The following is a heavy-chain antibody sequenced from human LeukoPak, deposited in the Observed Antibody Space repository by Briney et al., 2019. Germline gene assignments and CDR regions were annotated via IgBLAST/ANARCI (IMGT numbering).Heavy chain of an antibody. CDR2: INHSGST. CDR1: GGSFGGYY. CDR3: ARTAFDI. J-gene: IGHJ3*02. Sequence: PSETLSLTCAIYGGSFGGYYWSWIRQPPGKGLEWIGEINHSGSTNYNPSLKSRVTISVDTSKNQFSLKLSSVTAADTAVYYCARTAFDIWGQGTMVTVSS. V-gene: IGHV4-34*01.